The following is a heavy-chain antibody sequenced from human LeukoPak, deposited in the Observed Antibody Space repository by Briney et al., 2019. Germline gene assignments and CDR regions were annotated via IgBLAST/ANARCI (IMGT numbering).Heavy chain of an antibody. D-gene: IGHD3-22*01. CDR2: IKQDESEK. V-gene: IGHV3-7*01. CDR1: GFTFTSYG. CDR3: ARANYYDSSGYPYYYYYMDV. J-gene: IGHJ6*03. Sequence: PGGSLRLSCAASGFTFTSYGMIWVRQAPGEGLEWVANIKQDESEKYYVDSVKGRFTISRDNAKNSLYLQMNSLRAEDTAVYYCARANYYDSSGYPYYYYYMDVWGKGTTVTVSS.